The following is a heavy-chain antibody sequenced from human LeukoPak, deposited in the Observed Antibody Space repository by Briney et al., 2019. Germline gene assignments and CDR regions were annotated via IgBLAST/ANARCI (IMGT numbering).Heavy chain of an antibody. CDR3: ARDLSCSSTSCYDYYYYMDV. CDR2: IIPIFGTA. CDR1: GGTFSSYA. D-gene: IGHD2-2*01. J-gene: IGHJ6*03. Sequence: GSSVKVSCKASGGTFSSYAISWVRQAPGQGLEWMGGIIPIFGTANYAQKFQGRVTITADESTSTAYMELSSLRSEDTAVYYCARDLSCSSTSCYDYYYYMDVWGKGTTVTVSS. V-gene: IGHV1-69*01.